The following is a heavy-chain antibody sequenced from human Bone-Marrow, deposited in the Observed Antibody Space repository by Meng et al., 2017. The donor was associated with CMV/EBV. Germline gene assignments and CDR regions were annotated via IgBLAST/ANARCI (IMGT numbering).Heavy chain of an antibody. CDR1: GYTFTGYY. J-gene: IGHJ4*02. CDR3: ARLEYSSSSCDY. Sequence: ASVKVSCKASGYTFTGYYMHWVRQAPGQGLEWMGCINPNSGGTNYAQKFQGRVTMTTDTSTNTAYMELRSLRSDDTAVYYCARLEYSSSSCDYWGQGTLVTVSS. D-gene: IGHD6-6*01. V-gene: IGHV1-2*02. CDR2: INPNSGGT.